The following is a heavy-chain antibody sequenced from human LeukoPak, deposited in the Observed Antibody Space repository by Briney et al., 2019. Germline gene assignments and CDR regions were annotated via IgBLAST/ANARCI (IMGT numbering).Heavy chain of an antibody. CDR1: GGSFSGYY. J-gene: IGHJ4*02. CDR2: INHSGST. CDR3: ARASSSWSIGY. D-gene: IGHD6-13*01. Sequence: KPSETLSLTCAVYGGSFSGYYWSWIRQPPGKGLEWIGEINHSGSTNYNPSLKSRVTISVDTSKNQFSLKLSSVTAADTAVYYCARASSSWSIGYWGQGTLVNVFS. V-gene: IGHV4-34*01.